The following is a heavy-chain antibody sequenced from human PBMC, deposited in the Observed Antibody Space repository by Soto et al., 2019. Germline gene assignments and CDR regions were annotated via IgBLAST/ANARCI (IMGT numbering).Heavy chain of an antibody. Sequence: QVQLVQSGAAVREPGASVKVSCKTSGYIFVSNHIHWVRQTPAQGLEWMGIINPIDGSISYAQKFRCRVTVTRDTPTSSVYMELRGLTPADTAVYFCARDLFGSWTIDYWGPGTLVTVSS. CDR3: ARDLFGSWTIDY. V-gene: IGHV1-46*01. D-gene: IGHD6-13*01. CDR2: INPIDGSI. CDR1: GYIFVSNH. J-gene: IGHJ4*02.